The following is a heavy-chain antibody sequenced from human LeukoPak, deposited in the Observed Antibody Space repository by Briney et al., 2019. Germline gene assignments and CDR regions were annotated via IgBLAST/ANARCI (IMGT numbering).Heavy chain of an antibody. D-gene: IGHD3-10*01. CDR3: VRGRGSYGWFGP. CDR1: GFTSSSYW. Sequence: GGSLRLSCAASGFTSSSYWMHWVRQVPGKGLVWVSRISGDGTARNYADSVKGRFTISRDDAKNTVDLQMNSLRGEDTAVYYCVRGRGSYGWFGPWGQGTLVTVSS. J-gene: IGHJ5*02. V-gene: IGHV3-74*01. CDR2: ISGDGTAR.